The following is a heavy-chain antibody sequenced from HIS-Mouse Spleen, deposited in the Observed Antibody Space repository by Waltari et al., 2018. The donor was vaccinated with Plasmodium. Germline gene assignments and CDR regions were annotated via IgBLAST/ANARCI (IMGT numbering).Heavy chain of an antibody. CDR1: GYTFTGYY. Sequence: QVQLVQSGAEVKKPGASVKVSCKASGYTFTGYYTHWVRQAPGQGLEWMGRINPKSGGTNYAQKFQGRVTMTRDTSISTAYMELSRLRSDDTAVYYCARVLGYKAAAGTFVEYFQHWGQGTLVTVSS. V-gene: IGHV1-2*06. CDR3: ARVLGYKAAAGTFVEYFQH. CDR2: INPKSGGT. J-gene: IGHJ1*01. D-gene: IGHD6-13*01.